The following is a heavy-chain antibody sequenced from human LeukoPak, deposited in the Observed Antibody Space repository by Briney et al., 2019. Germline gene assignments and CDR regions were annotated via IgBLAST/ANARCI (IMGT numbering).Heavy chain of an antibody. CDR1: GYTFTSYY. V-gene: IGHV1-46*01. Sequence: ASVKVSCKASGYTFTSYYMHWVRQAPGQGLEWMGIINPSGGSTSYAQKFQGRVTMTRDTSTSTVYMELSSLRSEDTAVYYCAREPPPRLNFIAAAGHFDYWGQGTLVTVSS. D-gene: IGHD6-13*01. J-gene: IGHJ4*02. CDR2: INPSGGST. CDR3: AREPPPRLNFIAAAGHFDY.